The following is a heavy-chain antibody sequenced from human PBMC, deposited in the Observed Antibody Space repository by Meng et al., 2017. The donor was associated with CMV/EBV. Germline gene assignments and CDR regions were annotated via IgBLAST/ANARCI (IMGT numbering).Heavy chain of an antibody. V-gene: IGHV4-39*07. J-gene: IGHJ4*02. CDR1: GGSISSSSYY. Sequence: GSLRLSCTVSGGSISSSSYYWGWLRQPPGKGLEWIGSIYYSGSTYYNPSLKSRVTISVDTSKNQFSLQLISVTAADTAVYYCARDTIVGVPAASGGFDYWGQGTMVTVSS. CDR3: ARDTIVGVPAASGGFDY. CDR2: IYYSGST. D-gene: IGHD2-2*01.